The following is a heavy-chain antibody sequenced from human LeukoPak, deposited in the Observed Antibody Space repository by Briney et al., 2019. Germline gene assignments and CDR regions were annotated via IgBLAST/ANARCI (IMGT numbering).Heavy chain of an antibody. CDR3: ARADPTNTGHEYFDY. J-gene: IGHJ4*02. Sequence: GASVKVSCKASGYTFNRYGISWVRQAPGQRPEWMGWNSALTGNIDYAPKFQGRVTMNTDTSTRTAYMELSSLVSADTAVYFCARADPTNTGHEYFDYWGRGTLVTVSP. CDR1: GYTFNRYG. V-gene: IGHV1-18*01. CDR2: NSALTGNI. D-gene: IGHD2/OR15-2a*01.